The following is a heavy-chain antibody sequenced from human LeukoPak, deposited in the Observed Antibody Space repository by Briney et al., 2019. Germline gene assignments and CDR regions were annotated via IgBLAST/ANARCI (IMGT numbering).Heavy chain of an antibody. CDR3: AILLGRVSSDGDWFDP. Sequence: SETLSLTCAVYGGSFSGYYWSWIRQPPGKGLEGIGEINHSGSTNYNPSLKSRVTISVDTSKNQFSLELSSVAAADTAVYYCAILLGRVSSDGDWFDPWGQGTLVTVSS. D-gene: IGHD6-25*01. CDR1: GGSFSGYY. V-gene: IGHV4-34*01. CDR2: INHSGST. J-gene: IGHJ5*02.